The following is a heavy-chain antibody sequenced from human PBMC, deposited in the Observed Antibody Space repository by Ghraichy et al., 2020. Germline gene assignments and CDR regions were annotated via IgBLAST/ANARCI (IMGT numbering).Heavy chain of an antibody. CDR1: GGSVISEIYY. J-gene: IGHJ4*02. CDR3: GRLRGNRAASVDY. CDR2: IHYTGIS. D-gene: IGHD2/OR15-2a*01. V-gene: IGHV4-61*01. Sequence: SETLSLTCTVSGGSVISEIYYWSWIRQPPGKGLEWVGFIHYTGISDHNPSLKNRVTISIDPSKNQFALKLSSVTAADTAVYYCGRLRGNRAASVDYWGLGTLVTVSS.